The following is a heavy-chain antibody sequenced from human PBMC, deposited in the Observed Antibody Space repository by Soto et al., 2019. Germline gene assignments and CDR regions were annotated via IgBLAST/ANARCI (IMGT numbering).Heavy chain of an antibody. V-gene: IGHV3-33*06. CDR3: AKYKGGYQLPYFDY. CDR2: IWYDGSNK. J-gene: IGHJ4*02. CDR1: GFTFSSYG. D-gene: IGHD2-2*01. Sequence: GGSLRLSCAASGFTFSSYGMHWVRQAPGKGLEWVAVIWYDGSNKYYADSVKGRFTISRDNSKNTLYLQMNSLRAEDTAVYYCAKYKGGYQLPYFDYWGQGTLVTVSS.